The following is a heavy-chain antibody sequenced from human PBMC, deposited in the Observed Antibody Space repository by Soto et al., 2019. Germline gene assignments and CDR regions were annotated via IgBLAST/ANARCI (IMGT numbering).Heavy chain of an antibody. Sequence: QVQLQESGPGLVKPSDTLSLTCAVSGYSISSSNWWGWIRQPPGKGLEWIGYIYYSGTTYYNPSLKSQVTMSVDTSKNQFSPKLTSVTAVDTAVYYWARREIQGPIDYWGQGTLVTVSS. J-gene: IGHJ4*02. D-gene: IGHD1-26*01. CDR3: ARREIQGPIDY. CDR2: IYYSGTT. CDR1: GYSISSSNW. V-gene: IGHV4-28*01.